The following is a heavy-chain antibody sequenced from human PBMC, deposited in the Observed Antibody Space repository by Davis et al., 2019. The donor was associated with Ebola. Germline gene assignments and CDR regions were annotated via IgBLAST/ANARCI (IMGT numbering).Heavy chain of an antibody. J-gene: IGHJ4*02. D-gene: IGHD5-12*01. V-gene: IGHV3-74*03. CDR3: TRVTGYDKPIEY. CDR1: GFTFSKYW. CDR2: INSDGSSS. Sequence: HTGGSLRLSCAASGFTFSKYWMHWVRQPPGKGLMWVSRINSDGSSSTREYADSVKGRFTISRDNDKNTLYLQMNSLRAEDTGIYYCTRVTGYDKPIEYWGQGTLVTVSS.